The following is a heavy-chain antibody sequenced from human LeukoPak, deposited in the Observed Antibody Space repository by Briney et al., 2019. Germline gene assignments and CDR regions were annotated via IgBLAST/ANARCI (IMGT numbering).Heavy chain of an antibody. J-gene: IGHJ3*02. D-gene: IGHD3-3*01. CDR3: ARQDVLRFLEWSPDAFDI. CDR2: IYSGGST. V-gene: IGHV3-66*02. CDR1: GFTVSSNY. Sequence: PGGSLRLSCAASGFTVSSNYMGWVRQAPGKGLEWVSVIYSGGSTYYADSVKGRFTISRDNSKNTLYLQMNSLRAEDTAVCYCARQDVLRFLEWSPDAFDIWGQGTMVTVSS.